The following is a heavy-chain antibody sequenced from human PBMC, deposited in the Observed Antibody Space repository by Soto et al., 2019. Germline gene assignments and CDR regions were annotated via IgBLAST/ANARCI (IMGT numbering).Heavy chain of an antibody. Sequence: QVPLEQTGAEVKKPGASVKVSCKASGYTFTSYDINWVRQATGQGLEWMGWMNPNRGNTGYAQKFQGRVTMTRDTSKSTAYMELSSLRSEDTAVYYCAKGSGGELHDPWGQGTLVTGSS. CDR3: AKGSGGELHDP. V-gene: IGHV1-8*01. D-gene: IGHD1-26*01. J-gene: IGHJ5*02. CDR2: MNPNRGNT. CDR1: GYTFTSYD.